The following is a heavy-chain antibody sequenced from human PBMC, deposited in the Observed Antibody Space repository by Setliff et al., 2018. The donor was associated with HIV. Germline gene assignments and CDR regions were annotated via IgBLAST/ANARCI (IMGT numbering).Heavy chain of an antibody. V-gene: IGHV4-39*07. J-gene: IGHJ3*02. CDR1: GGSFNTSSYC. CDR3: TRKKTGQFGAFNM. Sequence: SETLSLTCSVSGGSFNTSSYCWGWIRQPPGKGLEWIGEINHNGGTNYNPSLKSRVVVSVDRSKNQFSLKLISVTAADTAVYYCTRKKTGQFGAFNMWGRGTLVTVSS. CDR2: INHNGGT. D-gene: IGHD7-27*01.